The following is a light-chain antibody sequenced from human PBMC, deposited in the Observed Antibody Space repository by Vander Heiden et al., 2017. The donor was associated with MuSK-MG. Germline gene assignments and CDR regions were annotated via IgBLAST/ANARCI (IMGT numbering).Light chain of an antibody. V-gene: IGKV1-9*01. CDR3: QQLNSYPPVT. Sequence: DIQLTQPPSFLSASVGDRVTITCRASQGISSYLAWYQQKPGKAPKLLIYAASTLQSGVPSRFSGSGSGTEFTLTISSLQPEDFATYYCQQLNSYPPVTFGHGTKVDIK. J-gene: IGKJ3*01. CDR1: QGISSY. CDR2: AAS.